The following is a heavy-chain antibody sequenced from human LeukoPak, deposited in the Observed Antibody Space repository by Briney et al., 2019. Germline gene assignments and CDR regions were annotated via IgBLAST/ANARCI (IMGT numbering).Heavy chain of an antibody. J-gene: IGHJ4*02. Sequence: IWYDGSNKYYADSVKGRFTISRDNAKNLVYLQMNSLRGEDTAVYYCARVGMGTYSGDHWGQGTLVTVSS. V-gene: IGHV3-33*01. CDR3: ARVGMGTYSGDH. CDR2: IWYDGSNK. D-gene: IGHD2-15*01.